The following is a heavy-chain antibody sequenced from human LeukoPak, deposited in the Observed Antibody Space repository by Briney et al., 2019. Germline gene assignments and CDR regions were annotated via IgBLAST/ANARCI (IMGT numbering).Heavy chain of an antibody. CDR3: ARGLLPFVY. CDR1: GGSISSYY. V-gene: IGHV4-59*01. J-gene: IGHJ4*02. Sequence: SETLSVTCTVSGGSISSYYWSWIRQPPGKGLEWIGYIYYSGSTNYNPSLKSRVTISVDTSKNQFSLKLSSVTAADTAVYYCARGLLPFVYWGQGTLVTVSS. CDR2: IYYSGST. D-gene: IGHD2-15*01.